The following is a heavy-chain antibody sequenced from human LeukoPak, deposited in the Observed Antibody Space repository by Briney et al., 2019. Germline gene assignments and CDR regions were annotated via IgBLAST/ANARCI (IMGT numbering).Heavy chain of an antibody. CDR2: INPNSGGT. CDR3: ARADSSSSNGY. Sequence: ASVKVSCKASGGTFSSYAISWVRQAPGQGLEWMGWINPNSGGTNYAQKFQGRVTMTRDTSISTAYMELSRLRSDDTAVYYCARADSSSSNGYWGQGTLVTVSS. D-gene: IGHD6-13*01. V-gene: IGHV1-2*02. J-gene: IGHJ4*02. CDR1: GGTFSSYA.